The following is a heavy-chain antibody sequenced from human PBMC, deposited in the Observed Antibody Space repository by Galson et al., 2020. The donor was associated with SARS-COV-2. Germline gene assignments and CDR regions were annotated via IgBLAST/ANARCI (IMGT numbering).Heavy chain of an antibody. D-gene: IGHD3-22*01. J-gene: IGHJ4*02. CDR2: INHSGST. CDR1: GGSFSGYY. V-gene: IGHV4-34*01. CDR3: ARGGDIWYDSSGPKPR. Sequence: SETLSLTCAVYGGSFSGYYWSWIRQPPGKGLEWIGEINHSGSTNYNPSLKSRVTISVDTSKNQFSLKLSSVTAADTAVYYCARGGDIWYDSSGPKPRWGQGTLVTVSS.